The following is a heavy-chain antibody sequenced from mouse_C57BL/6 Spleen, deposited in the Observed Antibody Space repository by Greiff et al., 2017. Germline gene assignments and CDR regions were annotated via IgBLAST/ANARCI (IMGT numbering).Heavy chain of an antibody. V-gene: IGHV1-55*01. D-gene: IGHD1-1*01. J-gene: IGHJ1*03. Sequence: QVQLQQPGAELVKPGASVKMSCKASGYTFTSYWITWVKQRPGQGLEWIGDIYPGSGSTNYNEKFKSKATLTVDTSSSTAYMQLSSLTSEDSAVYYCARTCYGSSPYWYFDVWGTGTTVTVSS. CDR2: IYPGSGST. CDR3: ARTCYGSSPYWYFDV. CDR1: GYTFTSYW.